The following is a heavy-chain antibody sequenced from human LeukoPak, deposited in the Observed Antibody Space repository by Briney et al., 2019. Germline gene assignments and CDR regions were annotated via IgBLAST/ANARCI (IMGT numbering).Heavy chain of an antibody. J-gene: IGHJ4*02. Sequence: GASLASSWKASGFTFADYGMTCNLQAPGKGRNWDTGINWDGGSTGYAESVKGRFTISRDNAKNSLYLQMNSLRAEDTALYYCARGYCSSTSCYFDYWGQGTLVTVSS. CDR2: INWDGGST. V-gene: IGHV3-20*04. CDR3: ARGYCSSTSCYFDY. CDR1: GFTFADYG. D-gene: IGHD2-2*01.